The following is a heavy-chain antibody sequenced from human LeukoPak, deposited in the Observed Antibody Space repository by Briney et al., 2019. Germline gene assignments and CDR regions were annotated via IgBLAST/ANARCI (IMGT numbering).Heavy chain of an antibody. CDR2: INTNTGNP. CDR1: GYTFTSYA. D-gene: IGHD2-15*01. J-gene: IGHJ6*02. Sequence: RVASVKVSCTASGYTFTSYAMNWVRQAPGQGLEWMGWINTNTGNPTYAQGFTGRFVFSLDTSVSTAYLQISSLKAEDTAVYYCARHKGYCSGGSCYPYYYGMDVWGQGTTVTVSS. V-gene: IGHV7-4-1*02. CDR3: ARHKGYCSGGSCYPYYYGMDV.